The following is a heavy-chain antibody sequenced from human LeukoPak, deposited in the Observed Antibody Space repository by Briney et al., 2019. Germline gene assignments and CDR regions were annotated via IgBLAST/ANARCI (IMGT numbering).Heavy chain of an antibody. J-gene: IGHJ4*02. CDR2: ISGGGGST. CDR3: AKGGKWDVTPFDY. Sequence: GGSLRLSCAASGFTFTSYSMNWVRQAPGKGLEWVSTISGGGGSTYYADSVKGRFTISRDNSKNTLYLQVNSLRAEDTAVYYCAKGGKWDVTPFDYWGRGTLVTVSS. V-gene: IGHV3-23*01. D-gene: IGHD1-26*01. CDR1: GFTFTSYS.